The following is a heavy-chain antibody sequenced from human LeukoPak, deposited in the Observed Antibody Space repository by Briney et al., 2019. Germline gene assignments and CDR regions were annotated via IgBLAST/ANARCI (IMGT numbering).Heavy chain of an antibody. V-gene: IGHV1-69*05. CDR3: ASRDPQGAFDI. CDR1: GGTFSSYA. J-gene: IGHJ3*02. CDR2: IIPIFGTA. Sequence: SVKVSCKASGGTFSSYAISWVRQAPGQGLEWMGGIIPIFGTANYAQKFQGRVTITTDGSTSTAYMELSSLRSEDTAVYYCASRDPQGAFDIWGQGTMVTVSS.